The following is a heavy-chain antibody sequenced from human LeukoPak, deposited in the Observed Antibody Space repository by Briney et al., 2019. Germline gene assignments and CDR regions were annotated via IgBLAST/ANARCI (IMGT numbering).Heavy chain of an antibody. Sequence: PGGSLRLSCAASGFPFSGYAMHWVRQAPGKGLEWVAVMSHDGSNKYYADSVKGRFTISRDNSKNTLYLQMDSPRTEDTAVYYCARHRGPSLHSSGYFDYWGQGTLVTVSS. CDR1: GFPFSGYA. V-gene: IGHV3-30-3*01. J-gene: IGHJ4*02. CDR2: MSHDGSNK. CDR3: ARHRGPSLHSSGYFDY. D-gene: IGHD3-22*01.